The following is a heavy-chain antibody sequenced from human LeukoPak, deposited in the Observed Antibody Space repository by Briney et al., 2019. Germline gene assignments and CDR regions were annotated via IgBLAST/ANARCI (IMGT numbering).Heavy chain of an antibody. CDR1: GGSISSSSYY. V-gene: IGHV4-39*01. Sequence: SETLSLTCTVSGGSISSSSYYWGWIRQPPGKGLEGIGSIYYSGSTYYNPSLKSRVTISVDTSKNQFSLKLSSVTAADTAVYYCARQYYYDSSGYYLAVFDYWGQGTLVTVSS. CDR3: ARQYYYDSSGYYLAVFDY. CDR2: IYYSGST. J-gene: IGHJ4*02. D-gene: IGHD3-22*01.